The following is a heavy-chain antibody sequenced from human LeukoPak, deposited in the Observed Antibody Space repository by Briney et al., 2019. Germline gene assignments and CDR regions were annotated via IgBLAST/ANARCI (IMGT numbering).Heavy chain of an antibody. V-gene: IGHV3-48*01. CDR1: GFTFSSYS. J-gene: IGHJ6*02. CDR2: ISSSSSTI. D-gene: IGHD6-19*01. Sequence: GGSLRLSCAASGFTFSSYSMNWVRQAPGKGLEWVSYISSSSSTIYYADPVKGRFTISRDNSKNTLYLQMSSLRAEDTAVYYCVRDRWPGLGDFWGQGTTVTVSS. CDR3: VRDRWPGLGDF.